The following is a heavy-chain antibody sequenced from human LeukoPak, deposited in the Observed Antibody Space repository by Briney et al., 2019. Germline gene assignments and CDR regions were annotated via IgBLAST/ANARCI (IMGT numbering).Heavy chain of an antibody. CDR1: GYTLTDYY. D-gene: IGHD3-22*01. CDR3: ARPVTMIDPSPGY. V-gene: IGHV1-2*06. CDR2: INPNSGGT. J-gene: IGHJ4*02. Sequence: ASVKVSCKASGYTLTDYYMHWVRQAPGQGLEWMGRINPNSGGTNYAQKFQGRVTMTRDTSISTVYMELSRLRSDDTAVYYCARPVTMIDPSPGYWGQGTLVTVSS.